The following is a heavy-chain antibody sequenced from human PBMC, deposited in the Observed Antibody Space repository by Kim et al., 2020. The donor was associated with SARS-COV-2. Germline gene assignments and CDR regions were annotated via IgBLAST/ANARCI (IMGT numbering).Heavy chain of an antibody. CDR3: ARVKVEFRGDCPAARPCWWFDP. Sequence: SETLSLTCTVSGGSISSYYWSWIRQPPGKGLEWIGYIYYSGSTNYNPSLKSRVTISVDTSKNQFSLKLSSVTAADTAVYYCARVKVEFRGDCPAARPCWWFDPWGQGTLVTVSS. D-gene: IGHD6-6*01. V-gene: IGHV4-59*13. CDR2: IYYSGST. J-gene: IGHJ5*02. CDR1: GGSISSYY.